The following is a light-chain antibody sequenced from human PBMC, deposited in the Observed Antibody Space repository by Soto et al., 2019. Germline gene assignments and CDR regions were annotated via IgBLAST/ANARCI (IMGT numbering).Light chain of an antibody. CDR1: QSISSY. CDR2: AAS. V-gene: IGKV1-39*01. CDR3: QQSYSTPIT. Sequence: DIQMTQSPSSLSASVGDRVTITCRASQSISSYLNWYQQKPGKAPKLLIYAASSLQSGVPSRFSGSGSGTDFTLTIRSLQPEDFATYYCQQSYSTPITFGQGTRREIK. J-gene: IGKJ5*01.